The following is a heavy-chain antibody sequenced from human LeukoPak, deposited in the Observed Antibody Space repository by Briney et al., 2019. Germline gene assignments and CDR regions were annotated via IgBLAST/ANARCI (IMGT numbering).Heavy chain of an antibody. CDR2: INPNSGGT. V-gene: IGHV1-2*02. CDR1: GYTFTGYY. CDR3: ARDGSSSSAGWFDS. Sequence: ASVKVSCKASGYTFTGYYMHWVRQAPGQGLEWMGWINPNSGGTNYAQKFQGRVTMTRDTSISTVYMELSRLRSDDTAVYYCARDGSSSSAGWFDSWGQGTLVTVSS. J-gene: IGHJ5*01. D-gene: IGHD6-13*01.